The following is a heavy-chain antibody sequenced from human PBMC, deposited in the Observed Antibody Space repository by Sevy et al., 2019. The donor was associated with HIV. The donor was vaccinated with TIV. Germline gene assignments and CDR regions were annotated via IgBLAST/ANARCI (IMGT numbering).Heavy chain of an antibody. Sequence: GGSLRLSCAASGFTFDDYGMSWVRQAPGKGLEWVSGINWNGGSTGYADSVKGRFTISRDNAKNSLYLQMNSLRAEDTALYYCARAGGGWGYCSGRSCAFDYWGQGTLVTVSS. CDR2: INWNGGST. J-gene: IGHJ4*02. D-gene: IGHD2-15*01. CDR1: GFTFDDYG. CDR3: ARAGGGWGYCSGRSCAFDY. V-gene: IGHV3-20*04.